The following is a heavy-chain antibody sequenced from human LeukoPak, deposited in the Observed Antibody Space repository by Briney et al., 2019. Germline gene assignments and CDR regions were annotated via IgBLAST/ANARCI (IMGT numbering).Heavy chain of an antibody. CDR1: GFTFSSYA. CDR2: ISYDGSNK. D-gene: IGHD6-13*01. Sequence: GGSLRLSCAASGFTFSSYAMHWVRQAPGKGLEWVAVISYDGSNKHYADSVKGRFTISRDNSKNTLYLQMNSLRDEDTAVYNCAGGIGAPAVFDQWGQGTLVTVSS. CDR3: AGGIGAPAVFDQ. J-gene: IGHJ4*02. V-gene: IGHV3-30*04.